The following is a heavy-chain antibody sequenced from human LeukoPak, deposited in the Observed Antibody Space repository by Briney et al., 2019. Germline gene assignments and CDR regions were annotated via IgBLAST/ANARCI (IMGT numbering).Heavy chain of an antibody. Sequence: GGSLRLSCAGSGFTFSNAWMSWVRQAPGKGLEWVCRIKSKTDGGTTDYAAPVKGRFTISRDDSKNTLYLQMNSLKTEDTAVYYCTTERVVVAAPFDYWGQGTLVTVSS. D-gene: IGHD2-15*01. CDR1: GFTFSNAW. CDR2: IKSKTDGGTT. V-gene: IGHV3-15*01. J-gene: IGHJ4*02. CDR3: TTERVVVAAPFDY.